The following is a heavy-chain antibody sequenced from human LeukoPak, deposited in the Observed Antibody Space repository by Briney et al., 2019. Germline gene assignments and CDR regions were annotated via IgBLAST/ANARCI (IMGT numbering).Heavy chain of an antibody. CDR1: GGSISSSSYY. V-gene: IGHV4-39*07. J-gene: IGHJ4*02. CDR2: IYYSGST. Sequence: SETLSLTCTVSGGSISSSSYYWGWMRQPPGKGLEWIGSIYYSGSTYYNPSLKSRVTISVDTSKNQFSLKLSSVTAADTAVYYCARGWWELQRLFDYWGQGTLVTVSS. D-gene: IGHD1-26*01. CDR3: ARGWWELQRLFDY.